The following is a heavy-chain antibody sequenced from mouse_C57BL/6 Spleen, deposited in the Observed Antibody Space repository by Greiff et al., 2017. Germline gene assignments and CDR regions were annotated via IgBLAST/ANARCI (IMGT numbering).Heavy chain of an antibody. CDR1: GYSITSGYY. CDR2: ISYDGSN. J-gene: IGHJ3*01. V-gene: IGHV3-6*01. Sequence: EESGPGLVKPSQSLSLTCSVTGYSITSGYYWNWIRQFPGNKLEWMGYISYDGSNNYNPSLKNRISITRDTSKNQFFLKLNSVTTEDTATYYCGRKGDGYFADWGQGTLVTVSA. CDR3: GRKGDGYFAD. D-gene: IGHD2-3*01.